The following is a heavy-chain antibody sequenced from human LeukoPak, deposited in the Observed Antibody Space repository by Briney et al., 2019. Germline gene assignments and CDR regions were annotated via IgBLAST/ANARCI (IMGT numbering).Heavy chain of an antibody. D-gene: IGHD5-12*01. J-gene: IGHJ4*02. CDR2: IYHSGTT. V-gene: IGHV4-30-2*01. CDR3: ACRGLREYYFDH. CDR1: GGSFISGGYS. Sequence: PSETLSLTCAVSGGSFISGGYSWSWIRQPPGKGLEWIGYIYHSGTTYNNPSLESRVTISVDRPKNKFSLKLRSVTAADTAVYYCACRGLREYYFDHWGQGTLVTVSS.